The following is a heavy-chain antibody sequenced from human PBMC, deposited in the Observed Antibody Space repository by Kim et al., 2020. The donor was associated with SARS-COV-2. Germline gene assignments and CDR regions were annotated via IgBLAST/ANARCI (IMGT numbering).Heavy chain of an antibody. V-gene: IGHV3-7*01. CDR3: ARDRGYSYGKEFDY. J-gene: IGHJ4*02. D-gene: IGHD5-18*01. CDR1: GFTFSSYW. Sequence: GGSLRLSCAASGFTFSSYWMSWVRQAPGKGLEWVANIKQDGREKYYVDSVKGRFTISRDNAKNSLYLQMNSLRAEDTAVYYCARDRGYSYGKEFDYWGQGTLVTVSS. CDR2: IKQDGREK.